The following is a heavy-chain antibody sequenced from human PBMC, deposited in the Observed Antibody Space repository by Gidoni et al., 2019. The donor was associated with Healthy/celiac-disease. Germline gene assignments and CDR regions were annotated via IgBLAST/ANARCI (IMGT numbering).Heavy chain of an antibody. V-gene: IGHV1-69*01. CDR1: GRTFSSYA. D-gene: IGHD3-3*01. Sequence: QVQLVQSGAEVKKPGSSVKVSCKASGRTFSSYAISWVRQAPGQGLEWMGGIIPIFGTANYAQKFQGRVTITADESTSTAYMELSSLRSEDTAVYYCASLRTIFGVVTTPYYYGMDVWGQGTTVTVSS. J-gene: IGHJ6*02. CDR3: ASLRTIFGVVTTPYYYGMDV. CDR2: IIPIFGTA.